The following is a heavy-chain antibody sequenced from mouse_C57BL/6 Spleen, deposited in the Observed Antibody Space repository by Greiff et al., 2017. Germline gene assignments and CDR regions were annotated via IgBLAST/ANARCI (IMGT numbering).Heavy chain of an antibody. CDR3: ARYGAQACDD. V-gene: IGHV1-47*01. Sequence: QVQLQQSGAELVQPGASVKMSCTASGYTFTTYPMEWMQQTPGKSLEWIGNFRPYNDDTKYNDKFKGKATLTVEKSFSTVYLELSRLTSDDSAVYYCARYGAQACDDWGQGTTLTVSS. J-gene: IGHJ2*01. D-gene: IGHD3-2*02. CDR2: FRPYNDDT. CDR1: GYTFTTYP.